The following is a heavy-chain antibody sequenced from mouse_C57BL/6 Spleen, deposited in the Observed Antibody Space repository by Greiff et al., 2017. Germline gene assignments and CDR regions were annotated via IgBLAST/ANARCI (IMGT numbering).Heavy chain of an antibody. Sequence: EVKLVESEGGLVQPGSSMKLSCTASGFTFSDYYMAWVRQVPEKGLEWVANINYDGSSTYYLDSLKCRFIISSDNAKNILYLQMSSLKSEDTATYYCAREGWGYAMDYWGQGTSVTVSS. CDR2: INYDGSST. CDR1: GFTFSDYY. J-gene: IGHJ4*01. CDR3: AREGWGYAMDY. V-gene: IGHV5-16*01. D-gene: IGHD3-2*02.